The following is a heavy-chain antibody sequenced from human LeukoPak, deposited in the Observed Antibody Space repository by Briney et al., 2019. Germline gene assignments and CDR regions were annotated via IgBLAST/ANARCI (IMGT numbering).Heavy chain of an antibody. CDR1: GGSISSYY. V-gene: IGHV4-4*07. D-gene: IGHD3-16*01. Sequence: PSETLSLTCTVSGGSISSYYWTWIRQPAGKGLEWIGRISSSGSTNYNPSLKSRVTMSVDTSKNQFSLRPSSVTAADTAVYYCAREGRSVTDGYWGQGTLVTVSS. J-gene: IGHJ4*02. CDR2: ISSSGST. CDR3: AREGRSVTDGY.